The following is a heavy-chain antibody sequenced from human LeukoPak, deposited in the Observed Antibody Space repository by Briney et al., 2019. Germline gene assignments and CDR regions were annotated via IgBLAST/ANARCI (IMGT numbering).Heavy chain of an antibody. CDR2: IKSKTDGGTA. J-gene: IGHJ4*02. CDR1: GFTFNNAW. D-gene: IGHD3-22*01. Sequence: GGSLRLSCAASGFTFNNAWMSWVRQAPGKGLEWVGRIKSKTDGGTADYVAPVKGRFTISRDDAKNTVYLEMNSLKTEDTAVYYCTRDPYDTSGEFDYWGQGTLVTVSS. V-gene: IGHV3-15*01. CDR3: TRDPYDTSGEFDY.